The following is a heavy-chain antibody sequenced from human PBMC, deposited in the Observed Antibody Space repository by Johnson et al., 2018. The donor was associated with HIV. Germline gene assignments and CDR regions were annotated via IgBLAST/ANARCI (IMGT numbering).Heavy chain of an antibody. CDR3: ARDAKVGYGDAFDI. CDR1: GFTFNTYW. J-gene: IGHJ3*02. V-gene: IGHV3-74*01. D-gene: IGHD5-12*01. Sequence: VQLVESGGGLVQPGGSQRLSCAVSGFTFNTYWMHWVRQAPGKGLVWVARINSDGSSTNYADSVKGRFTISRDNAKNTLYLQMNSLRAEDTAVFYWARDAKVGYGDAFDIWGHGTMVTVSS. CDR2: INSDGSST.